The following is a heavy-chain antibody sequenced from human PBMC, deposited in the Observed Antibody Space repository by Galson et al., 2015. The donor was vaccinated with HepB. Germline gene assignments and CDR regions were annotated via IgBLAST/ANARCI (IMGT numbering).Heavy chain of an antibody. CDR1: GGTFSSYT. CDR3: ARVELGIHDAFDI. D-gene: IGHD7-27*01. Sequence: SVKVSCKASGGTFSSYTISWVRQAPGQGLEWMGRIIPILGIANYAQKFQGRVTITADKSTSTAYMELSSLRSEDTAVYYCARVELGIHDAFDIWGQGTMVTVSS. V-gene: IGHV1-69*02. J-gene: IGHJ3*02. CDR2: IIPILGIA.